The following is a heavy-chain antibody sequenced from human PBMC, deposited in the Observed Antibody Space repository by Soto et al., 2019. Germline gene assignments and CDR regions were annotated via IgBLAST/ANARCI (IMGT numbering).Heavy chain of an antibody. V-gene: IGHV4-59*01. CDR2: IYYSGST. CDR1: GGSISSYY. D-gene: IGHD3-3*01. CDR3: ARQRFLEWLPFDY. J-gene: IGHJ4*02. Sequence: PSETLSLTCTVSGGSISSYYWSWIRQPPGKGLEWIGYIYYSGSTNYNPSLKSRVTTSVDTSKNQFSLKLSSVTAADTAVYYCARQRFLEWLPFDYWGQGTLVTVSS.